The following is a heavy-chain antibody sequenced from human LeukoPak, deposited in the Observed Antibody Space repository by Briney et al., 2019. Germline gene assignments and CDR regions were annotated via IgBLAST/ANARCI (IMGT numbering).Heavy chain of an antibody. CDR2: ISTSSSYI. J-gene: IGHJ3*02. V-gene: IGHV3-21*01. CDR1: GFTFSSQS. Sequence: GGSLRLSCAASGFTFSSQSMNWVRQAPGKGLEWVSSISTSSSYIYYADSVKGRFTISRDNAKSSLYLQMNSPRAEDTAVYYCAKAKGDYDSSGYLESDAFDIWGQGTMVTVSS. CDR3: AKAKGDYDSSGYLESDAFDI. D-gene: IGHD3-22*01.